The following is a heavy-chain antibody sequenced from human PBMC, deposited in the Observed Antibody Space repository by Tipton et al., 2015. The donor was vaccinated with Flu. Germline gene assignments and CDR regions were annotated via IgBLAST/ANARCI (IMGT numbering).Heavy chain of an antibody. CDR2: IRNKDNSYGT. D-gene: IGHD1-14*01. J-gene: IGHJ4*02. V-gene: IGHV3-72*01. CDR1: GFTFSDHY. CDR3: ARVALGTGWQKFLDY. Sequence: FLRLSCAASGFTFSDHYLDWVRQAPGQGLEWVGRIRNKDNSYGTEYAASVKGRSTISRDDSKNSLYLQMNSLKTEDTAVYYCARVALGTGWQKFLDYWGQGTLVTVSS.